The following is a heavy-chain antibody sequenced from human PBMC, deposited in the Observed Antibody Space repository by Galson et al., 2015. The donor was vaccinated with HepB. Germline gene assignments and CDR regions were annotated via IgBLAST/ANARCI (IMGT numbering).Heavy chain of an antibody. CDR1: GGSISSRSYY. CDR2: MYYSGST. D-gene: IGHD3-22*01. Sequence: SETLSLTCTVSGGSISSRSYYWGWFRQPPGKGLEWIGTMYYSGSTYYNASLKSRVTISVDTSKNQFSLNLTSVTAADTAVYYCARLRYDSSGTNAFDVWGQGTMVTVSS. J-gene: IGHJ3*01. CDR3: ARLRYDSSGTNAFDV. V-gene: IGHV4-39*01.